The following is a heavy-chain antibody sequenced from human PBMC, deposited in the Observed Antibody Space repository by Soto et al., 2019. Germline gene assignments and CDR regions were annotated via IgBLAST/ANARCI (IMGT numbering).Heavy chain of an antibody. Sequence: QVRLVQSGAEVKAPGASVKVSCKAPGDTFTSYYMHWVRQAPGHGLEWMGVINPNGGSTRFAQKFQGGVTMTRATSRSTVYMELRGLTSEDTAVYYCGRSSGGVYGLIIEGTNWFAPWGQGTLVTVSS. CDR3: GRSSGGVYGLIIEGTNWFAP. V-gene: IGHV1-46*01. CDR1: GDTFTSYY. D-gene: IGHD2-8*01. J-gene: IGHJ5*02. CDR2: INPNGGST.